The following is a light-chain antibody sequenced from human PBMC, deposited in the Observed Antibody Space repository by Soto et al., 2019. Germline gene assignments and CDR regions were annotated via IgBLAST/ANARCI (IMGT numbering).Light chain of an antibody. CDR1: QSVSSL. Sequence: VLTQSPAPLSVSPGERVTLSCRASQSVSSLLAWYQQKPGQAPRLLIYSTSTRATGIPARFSGSGSGTEFNLTISSLQSEDFAIYYCQQYHYWPYTFGQGTKLEIK. J-gene: IGKJ2*01. CDR2: STS. CDR3: QQYHYWPYT. V-gene: IGKV3-15*01.